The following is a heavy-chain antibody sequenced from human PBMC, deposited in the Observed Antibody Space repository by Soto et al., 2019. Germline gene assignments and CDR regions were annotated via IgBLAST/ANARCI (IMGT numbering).Heavy chain of an antibody. D-gene: IGHD3-16*01. CDR3: ARDQEDLGEPYGMDV. J-gene: IGHJ6*02. Sequence: GASVKVSCKASGYTFTSYGISWVRQAPGQGLEWMGWISAYNGNTNYAQKLQGRVTMTTDTSTSTAYMELRGLRSDDTAVYYCARDQEDLGEPYGMDVWGQGTTVTVSS. V-gene: IGHV1-18*01. CDR1: GYTFTSYG. CDR2: ISAYNGNT.